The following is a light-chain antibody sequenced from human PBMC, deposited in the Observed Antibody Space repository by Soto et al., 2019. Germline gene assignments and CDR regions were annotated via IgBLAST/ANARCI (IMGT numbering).Light chain of an antibody. V-gene: IGKV1-27*01. J-gene: IGKJ4*01. CDR3: QKYNSAPLT. Sequence: DIQMTQSPSSLSASVGDRVTITCRASLPISYYFARYQQNPGKIPNLLIYAASTLKAGVPSRFSGSGSGTDFPLTSRSLQPEDVAAYYCQKYNSAPLTFGGGTKVEIK. CDR2: AAS. CDR1: LPISYY.